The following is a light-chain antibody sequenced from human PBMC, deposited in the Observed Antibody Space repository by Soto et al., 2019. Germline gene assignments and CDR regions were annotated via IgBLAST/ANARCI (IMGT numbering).Light chain of an antibody. V-gene: IGKV3-20*01. J-gene: IGKJ3*01. CDR3: QQNGSSLFP. CDR2: GAS. Sequence: EIVLTQSPGTLSLSPGERATLSCRASQSVSSSYLAWYQQKPGQAPRLLIYGASSRATGIPDGFSGSGSGTNFTLTISTREPEDLAGYYCQQNGSSLFPFGPGPKVDIK. CDR1: QSVSSSY.